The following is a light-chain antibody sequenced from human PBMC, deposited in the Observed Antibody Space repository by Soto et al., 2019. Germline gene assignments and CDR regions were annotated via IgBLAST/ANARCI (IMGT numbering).Light chain of an antibody. Sequence: VLTQYPGTLSLSPGESATLSCRSSQSVSSNLAWYQQKPGQAPRLLIYDASTRATAIPARFSGSGSETEFTLTISSLQSEDSAVYYCQQYNNWPPWTFGQGTKVDIK. V-gene: IGKV3-15*01. CDR3: QQYNNWPPWT. J-gene: IGKJ1*01. CDR1: QSVSSN. CDR2: DAS.